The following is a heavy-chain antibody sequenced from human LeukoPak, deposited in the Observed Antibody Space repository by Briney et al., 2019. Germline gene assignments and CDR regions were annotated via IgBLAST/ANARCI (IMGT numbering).Heavy chain of an antibody. Sequence: GGSLRLSCTVSGFSVSNSGMSWVRQAPGKGLELISAISVDGETALYADSVKGRFTLSSDISRNTVYFQLNDLRVEDTAIYYCARASWVSSIDAVRWGQGTLVTVSS. CDR3: ARASWVSSIDAVR. J-gene: IGHJ4*02. CDR1: GFSVSNSG. V-gene: IGHV3-23*01. D-gene: IGHD6-13*01. CDR2: ISVDGETA.